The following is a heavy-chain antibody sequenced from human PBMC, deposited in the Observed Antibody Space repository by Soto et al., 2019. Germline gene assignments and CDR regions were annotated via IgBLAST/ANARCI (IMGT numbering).Heavy chain of an antibody. V-gene: IGHV1-69*13. CDR2: IIPIFGTA. D-gene: IGHD6-19*01. CDR1: GGTLSSYA. CDR3: ARGQSMAFDT. Sequence: PVKGSCKASGGTLSSYAISWVRQAPGQGLEWMGGIIPIFGTANCAQKFQGRVTITADESTSTAYMELSSLRSEDTAVYYCARGQSMAFDTWGQGTMVTVSS. J-gene: IGHJ3*02.